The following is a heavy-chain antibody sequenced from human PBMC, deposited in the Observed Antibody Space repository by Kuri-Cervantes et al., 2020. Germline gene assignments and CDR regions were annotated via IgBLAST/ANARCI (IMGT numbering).Heavy chain of an antibody. CDR3: AKGFLTYYFDY. Sequence: LSLTCAASGFTFSSYWMSWVRQAPGKGLEWVANIKQDGSEKYYVDSVKGRFTISRDDAKNSLYPQMNSLRAEDTALYYCAKGFLTYYFDYWGQGTLITVSS. J-gene: IGHJ4*02. CDR1: GFTFSSYW. CDR2: IKQDGSEK. V-gene: IGHV3-7*03. D-gene: IGHD3-3*01.